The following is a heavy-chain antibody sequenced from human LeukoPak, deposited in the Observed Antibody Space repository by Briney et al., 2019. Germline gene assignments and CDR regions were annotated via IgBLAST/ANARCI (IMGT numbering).Heavy chain of an antibody. CDR3: AREGYSGYDWGFDY. D-gene: IGHD5-12*01. Sequence: GGSLRLSCAASGFTFSSYDMTWVRQAPGRGLEWVSSIRPSGENTYYGDSVKGRFTISRDNSKNSLYLQMNSLRAEDTAVYYCAREGYSGYDWGFDYWGQGTLVTVSS. CDR2: IRPSGENT. CDR1: GFTFSSYD. V-gene: IGHV3-23*01. J-gene: IGHJ4*02.